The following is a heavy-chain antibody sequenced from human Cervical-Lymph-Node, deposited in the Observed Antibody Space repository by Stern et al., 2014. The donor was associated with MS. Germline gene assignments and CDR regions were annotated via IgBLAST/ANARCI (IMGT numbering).Heavy chain of an antibody. CDR1: GYTFSSYG. CDR3: ARDPGGYFYGMDV. Sequence: DQLVESGAEVKKPGASVKVSCKTSGYTFSSYGITWVRQAPGQGPEWMGWISGHNGNTNFAERFQGRLTMTTDTSTRTAYMELRSLRYDDTAVYFCARDPGGYFYGMDVWGQGTTVTVSS. CDR2: ISGHNGNT. D-gene: IGHD3-10*01. J-gene: IGHJ6*02. V-gene: IGHV1-18*01.